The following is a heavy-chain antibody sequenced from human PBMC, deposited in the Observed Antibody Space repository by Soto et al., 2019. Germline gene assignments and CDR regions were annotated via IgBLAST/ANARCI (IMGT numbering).Heavy chain of an antibody. CDR3: VRDGLDYWETERLYFDN. CDR1: GFNFITYS. CDR2: ISSSAVYI. D-gene: IGHD1-26*01. J-gene: IGHJ4*02. V-gene: IGHV3-21*01. Sequence: GGSLRLSCAASGFNFITYSLSWVPQAPGKGLEGVASISSSAVYIDYADSVKGRFTISRDNANNSLYLQMNSLRAEDTATYYCVRDGLDYWETERLYFDNWGQGTLVTVSS.